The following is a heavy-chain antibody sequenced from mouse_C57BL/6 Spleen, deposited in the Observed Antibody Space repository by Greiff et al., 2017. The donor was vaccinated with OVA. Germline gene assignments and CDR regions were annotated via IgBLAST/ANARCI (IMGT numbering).Heavy chain of an antibody. V-gene: IGHV1-64*01. CDR1: GYTFTSYW. D-gene: IGHD1-1*01. J-gene: IGHJ1*03. Sequence: QVQLQQPGAELVKPGASVKLSCKASGYTFTSYWMHWVKQRPGQGLEWIGMIHPNSGSTNYNEKFKSKATLTVDKSSSTDYMQLSSLTSEDCAVYDCTRTEYCGRSDDWYFDVWGTGTTVTVSS. CDR3: TRTEYCGRSDDWYFDV. CDR2: IHPNSGST.